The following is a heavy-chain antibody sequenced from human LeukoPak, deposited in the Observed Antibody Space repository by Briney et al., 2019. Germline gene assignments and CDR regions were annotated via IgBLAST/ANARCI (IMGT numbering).Heavy chain of an antibody. CDR3: ARDGNVVATIGLDY. V-gene: IGHV3-21*01. Sequence: GGSLRLSCAASGFTFSDYAMTWVRQTPGKGLEWVSSISSSSSYIYYADSVKGRFTISRDNAKNSLYLQMSSLRAEDAAVYYCARDGNVVATIGLDYWGQGTLVTVSS. D-gene: IGHD5-12*01. CDR1: GFTFSDYA. CDR2: ISSSSSYI. J-gene: IGHJ4*02.